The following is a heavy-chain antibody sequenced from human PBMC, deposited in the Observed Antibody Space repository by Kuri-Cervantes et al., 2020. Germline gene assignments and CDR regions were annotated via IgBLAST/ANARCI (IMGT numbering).Heavy chain of an antibody. J-gene: IGHJ4*02. Sequence: LSLTCAASGFTFSSYAMSWVRQAPGKGLEWVSAISGSGVSTSYADSVKGRFTISRDNAKNTLYLQMNSLRAEDTAVYYCVRGSQLLWFGELQYYFDYWGQGTLVTVSS. CDR2: ISGSGVST. D-gene: IGHD3-10*01. CDR3: VRGSQLLWFGELQYYFDY. CDR1: GFTFSSYA. V-gene: IGHV3-23*01.